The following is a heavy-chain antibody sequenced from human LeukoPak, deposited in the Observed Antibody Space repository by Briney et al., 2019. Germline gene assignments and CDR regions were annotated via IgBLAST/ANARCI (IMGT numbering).Heavy chain of an antibody. CDR2: IYYSGST. V-gene: IGHV4-39*01. D-gene: IGHD6-6*01. Sequence: SETLSLTCTVSGGSISSSSYYWGWIRQPPGKGLEWIGSIYYSGSTYYNPSLKSRVTISVDTSKNQFSLKLSSVTAPDTAVYYCARVTSDSSSGLLFDYWGQGTLVTVSS. CDR3: ARVTSDSSSGLLFDY. J-gene: IGHJ4*02. CDR1: GGSISSSSYY.